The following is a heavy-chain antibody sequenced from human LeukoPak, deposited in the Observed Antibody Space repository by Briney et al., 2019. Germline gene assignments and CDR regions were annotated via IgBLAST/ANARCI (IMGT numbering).Heavy chain of an antibody. CDR1: GFTFSSYS. D-gene: IGHD5-12*01. J-gene: IGHJ6*04. Sequence: PGGSLRLSCAASGFTFSSYSMNWVRQAPGKGLEWVAVISYDGSNKYYADSVKGRFTISRDNSKNTLYLQMNSLRAEDTAVYYCARDGYSGYDLYYYYGMDVWGKGTTVTVSS. V-gene: IGHV3-30*03. CDR3: ARDGYSGYDLYYYYGMDV. CDR2: ISYDGSNK.